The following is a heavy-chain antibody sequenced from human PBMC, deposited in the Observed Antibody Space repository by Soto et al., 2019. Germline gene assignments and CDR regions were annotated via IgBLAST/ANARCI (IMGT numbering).Heavy chain of an antibody. CDR2: INHSGST. V-gene: IGHV4-34*01. J-gene: IGHJ6*02. D-gene: IGHD1-1*01. CDR3: ARDLGWNYYHYYGMDV. CDR1: GGSFNSYY. Sequence: KPSETLSLTCGVYGGSFNSYYWSWIRQPPGKGLEWIGEINHSGSTNYNPSLKSRVTISVDTSKKQFSLRLSSVTAADTAVYYCARDLGWNYYHYYGMDVWGQGTTVTVSS.